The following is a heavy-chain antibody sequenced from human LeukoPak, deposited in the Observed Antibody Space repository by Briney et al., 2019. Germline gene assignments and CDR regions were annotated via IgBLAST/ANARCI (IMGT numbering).Heavy chain of an antibody. CDR3: ARDSLSGDSGYEKWFY. V-gene: IGHV3-30*04. J-gene: IGHJ4*02. CDR1: GFTFSSYA. CDR2: ISYDGSNK. Sequence: GRSLRLSCAAFGFTFSSYAMHWVRQAPGKGLEWVAVISYDGSNKYYADSVKGRFTISRDNSKNTLYLQMNSLRAEDTAVYYCARDSLSGDSGYEKWFYWGQGTLVTVSS. D-gene: IGHD5-12*01.